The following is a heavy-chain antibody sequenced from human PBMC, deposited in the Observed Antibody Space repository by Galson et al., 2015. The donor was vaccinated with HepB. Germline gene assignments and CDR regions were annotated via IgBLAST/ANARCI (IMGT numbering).Heavy chain of an antibody. Sequence: SWVSQAPGKGLEWVSGISGSGGGTYTADSVKGRFTISRDNSKNTLYLQMNSLRAEDTAIYYCARLSPTAAGAYWGQGALVIVSS. CDR2: ISGSGGGT. J-gene: IGHJ4*02. CDR3: ARLSPTAAGAY. D-gene: IGHD6-13*01. V-gene: IGHV3-23*01.